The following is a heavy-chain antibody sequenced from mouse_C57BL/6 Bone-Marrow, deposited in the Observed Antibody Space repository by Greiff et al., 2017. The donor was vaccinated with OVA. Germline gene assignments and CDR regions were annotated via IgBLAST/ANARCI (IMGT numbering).Heavy chain of an antibody. J-gene: IGHJ2*01. CDR1: GYTFTSYW. D-gene: IGHD2-5*01. V-gene: IGHV1-61*01. Sequence: QVQLQQPGAELVRPGSSVKLSCKASGYTFTSYWMDWVKQRPGQGLEWIGNIYPSDSETHYNQKFKDKATLTVDKSSSTAYMQLSSLTSEDSAVYHCARLYSNFDYWGQGTTLTVSA. CDR2: IYPSDSET. CDR3: ARLYSNFDY.